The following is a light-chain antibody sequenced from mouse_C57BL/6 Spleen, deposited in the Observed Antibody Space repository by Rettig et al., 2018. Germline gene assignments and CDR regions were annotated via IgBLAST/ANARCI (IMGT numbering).Light chain of an antibody. V-gene: IGKV4-55*01. CDR2: DTS. Sequence: QIVLTQSPAIMSASPGEKVTMTCSASSSVSYMYWYQEKPGSSPRLLIYDTSNLASGVPVRFSGSGSGTSYFFTISRVEAEDAATYYCQQWSSFPFTFG. J-gene: IGKJ4*01. CDR1: SSVSY. CDR3: QQWSSFPFT.